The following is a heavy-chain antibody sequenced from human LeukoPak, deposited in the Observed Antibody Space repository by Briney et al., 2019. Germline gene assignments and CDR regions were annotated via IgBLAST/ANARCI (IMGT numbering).Heavy chain of an antibody. V-gene: IGHV3-20*04. J-gene: IGHJ3*02. Sequence: GGSLRLSCAASGFTFDDYGMSWVRHAPGKGREWVSGINWYGGRTAYADSVKRRFTISTDNAKNSLYLQMNSLRAEDTALYYCARGNNDDAFDIWGQGTMVTVSS. CDR1: GFTFDDYG. CDR3: ARGNNDDAFDI. D-gene: IGHD1/OR15-1a*01. CDR2: INWYGGRT.